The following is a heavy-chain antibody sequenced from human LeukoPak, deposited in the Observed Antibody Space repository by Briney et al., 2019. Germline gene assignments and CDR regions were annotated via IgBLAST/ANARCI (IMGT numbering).Heavy chain of an antibody. J-gene: IGHJ4*02. V-gene: IGHV3-7*01. CDR3: VRLVQRNRGLWVVTLAGYFDY. CDR1: GFTFSSYG. D-gene: IGHD2-21*02. Sequence: GGSLRLSCAASGFTFSSYGMNWVRQAPGKGLELVAKIKQDGSEKDYVDSVKGRFTIFRDNAKNSLYLQMNSLRAEDTAVYYCVRLVQRNRGLWVVTLAGYFDYWGQGTLVTVSS. CDR2: IKQDGSEK.